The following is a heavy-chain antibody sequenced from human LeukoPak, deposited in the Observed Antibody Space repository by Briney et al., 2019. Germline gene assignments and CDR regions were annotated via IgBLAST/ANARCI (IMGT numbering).Heavy chain of an antibody. Sequence: GASVKVSCKASGYTFTDYYLHWVRQAPGQGFEWMGWINPNSGDTNYAQKFQGRVTMTRDTSISTAHMEMSRLRSDDTAVYYCAREGRIMITFGGSPARLWGQGTLVTVSS. V-gene: IGHV1-2*02. CDR3: AREGRIMITFGGSPARL. J-gene: IGHJ4*02. D-gene: IGHD3-16*01. CDR1: GYTFTDYY. CDR2: INPNSGDT.